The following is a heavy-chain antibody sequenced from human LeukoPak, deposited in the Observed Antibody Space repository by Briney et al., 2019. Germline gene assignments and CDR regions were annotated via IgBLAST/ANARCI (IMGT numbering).Heavy chain of an antibody. CDR1: GGSIRSYY. J-gene: IGHJ3*02. Sequence: SETLSLTCTVSGGSIRSYYWSWIRQPPGKGLEWIGYIYYSGSTNYNPSLKSRVTISVDTSKNQFSLKLSSVTAADTAVYYCASYDYGGRDAFDIWGQGTMVTVSS. V-gene: IGHV4-59*01. CDR2: IYYSGST. CDR3: ASYDYGGRDAFDI. D-gene: IGHD4/OR15-4a*01.